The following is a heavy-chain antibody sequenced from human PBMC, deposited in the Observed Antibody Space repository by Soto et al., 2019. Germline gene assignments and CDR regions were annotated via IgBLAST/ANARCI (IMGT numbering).Heavy chain of an antibody. J-gene: IGHJ5*02. CDR1: GFTFRTYD. CDR3: SKYVYNTCWNLPLAP. Sequence: PGGSLRLSCAASGFTFRTYDMHWVRQAPGKGLEWVAVISNDGSDTYYGDSVKGRFAIFRDNSQNTLFLQMNSLRDEDTAMYYCSKYVYNTCWNLPLAPWGQGTLVLVSS. D-gene: IGHD1-1*01. V-gene: IGHV3-30*18. CDR2: ISNDGSDT.